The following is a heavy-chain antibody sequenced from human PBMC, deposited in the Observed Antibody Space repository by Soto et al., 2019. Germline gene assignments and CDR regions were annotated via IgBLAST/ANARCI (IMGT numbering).Heavy chain of an antibody. J-gene: IGHJ6*02. V-gene: IGHV4-4*07. Sequence: SQTLSLTCTVSGGSISSYYWSWIRQPAGKGLEWIGRIYTSGGTNYNPSLKSRVTMSVDTSKNQFSLKLSSVTAADTAVYYCARGREVSGSYYYYGMDVWGQGTTVTVSS. D-gene: IGHD1-26*01. CDR2: IYTSGGT. CDR1: GGSISSYY. CDR3: ARGREVSGSYYYYGMDV.